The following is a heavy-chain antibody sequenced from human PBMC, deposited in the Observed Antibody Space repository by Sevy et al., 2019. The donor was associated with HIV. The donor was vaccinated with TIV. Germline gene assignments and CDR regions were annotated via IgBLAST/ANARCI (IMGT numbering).Heavy chain of an antibody. J-gene: IGHJ6*02. CDR3: ARAPRYSSSWYSYYYYGMDV. CDR2: INHSGST. V-gene: IGHV4-34*01. Sequence: SETLSLTCAVYGGSFSGYYWSWIRQPPGKGLEWIGEINHSGSTNYNPSLKGRVTISVDTSKNQFSLKLSSVTAADTAVYYCARAPRYSSSWYSYYYYGMDVWGQGTTVTVSS. CDR1: GGSFSGYY. D-gene: IGHD6-13*01.